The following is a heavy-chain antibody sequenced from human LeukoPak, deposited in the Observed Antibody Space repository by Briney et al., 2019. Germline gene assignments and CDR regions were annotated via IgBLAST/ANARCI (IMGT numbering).Heavy chain of an antibody. CDR3: ERGPNGYHNT. D-gene: IGHD5-24*01. CDR1: EFSVGSNY. CDR2: IYNGGST. J-gene: IGHJ4*02. V-gene: IGHV3-66*01. Sequence: PGGSLRLSCAASEFSVGSNYMTWVRQAPGKGLEWVSLIYNGGSTYYAASSKGSFTTTSDNYKKTLDHQINSMMTNDTTAYYLERGPNGYHNTGGQGNLVTVSS.